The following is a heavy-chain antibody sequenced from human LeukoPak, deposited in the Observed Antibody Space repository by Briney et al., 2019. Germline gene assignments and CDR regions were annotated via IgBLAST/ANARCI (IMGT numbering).Heavy chain of an antibody. D-gene: IGHD3-3*02. CDR1: GFTFSSNW. V-gene: IGHV3-7*01. J-gene: IGHJ4*02. CDR3: ARFSGRLGPPGY. CDR2: IKQDGSEK. Sequence: PGGSLRLSCAASGFTFSSNWMSSVRQAPGKGLEWGANIKQDGSEKYYVDSVKGRFTISRDNTKNFLYLQMNSLRDEDTAVYYCARFSGRLGPPGYWGQGALVTVSS.